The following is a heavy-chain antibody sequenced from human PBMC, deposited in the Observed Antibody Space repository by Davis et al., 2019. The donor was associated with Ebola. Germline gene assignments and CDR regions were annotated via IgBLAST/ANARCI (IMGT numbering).Heavy chain of an antibody. V-gene: IGHV4-4*02. CDR1: GGSISSSNW. J-gene: IGHJ4*02. Sequence: MPSETLSLTCTVSGGSISSSNWWSWVRQPPGKGLEWIGETYHSGSTNYNPSLKSRVTISVDTSKNQFSLKLSSVTAADTAVYYCARGGIGYSYALGGGYFDYWGQGTLVTVSS. D-gene: IGHD5-18*01. CDR2: TYHSGST. CDR3: ARGGIGYSYALGGGYFDY.